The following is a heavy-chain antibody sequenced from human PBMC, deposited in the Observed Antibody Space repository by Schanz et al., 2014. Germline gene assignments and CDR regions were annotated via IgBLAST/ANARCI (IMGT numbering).Heavy chain of an antibody. CDR1: GYTFSDSY. V-gene: IGHV1-8*02. Sequence: QVQVVQSGAEVRKPGASVKVSCKASGYTFSDSYVHWVRQAPGQGLEWMGWMNPNSGNTCYAQKFQGRVTMTRNTSRSAAYMELSSRRSDATAYYCCAKHRPCTGGSCYSWFDLWGQGSLVTVAS. CDR3: AKHRPCTGGSCYSWFDL. D-gene: IGHD2-15*01. CDR2: MNPNSGNT. J-gene: IGHJ5*02.